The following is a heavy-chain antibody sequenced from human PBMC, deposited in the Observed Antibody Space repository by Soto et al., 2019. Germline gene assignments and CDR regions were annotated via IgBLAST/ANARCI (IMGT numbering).Heavy chain of an antibody. CDR2: ISGYNGYA. V-gene: IGHV1-18*01. J-gene: IGHJ6*01. D-gene: IGHD3-3*01. CDR1: DHSFTTYG. Sequence: QVQLVQSGNEVKKPGASVKVSCKSSDHSFTTYGIAWVRQAPGQGLEWMGWISGYNGYANYSQKFQDRVTLTIDATRSTAVMDLRSLRSDDTAVYYWARRFFYANSMTDYSLDVW. CDR3: ARRFFYANSMTDYSLDV.